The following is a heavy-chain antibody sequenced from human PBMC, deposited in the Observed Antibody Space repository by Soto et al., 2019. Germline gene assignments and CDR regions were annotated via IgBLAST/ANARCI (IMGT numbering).Heavy chain of an antibody. V-gene: IGHV3-74*01. CDR1: GFTFTHYR. Sequence: EVQLVESRGGSVQPGGSLRLSCAASGFTFTHYRIHWVRQVPGKGLVWVARINADGSSTNYADSVKGRFTISRDNSQNTVYLQMNSLTDEDTAIYYCARAGDWNYVQDFWGQGTLVTVSS. D-gene: IGHD1-7*01. CDR3: ARAGDWNYVQDF. J-gene: IGHJ4*02. CDR2: INADGSST.